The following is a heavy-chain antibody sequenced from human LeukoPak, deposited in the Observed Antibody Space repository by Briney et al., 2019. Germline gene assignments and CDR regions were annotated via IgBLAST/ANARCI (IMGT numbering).Heavy chain of an antibody. CDR1: GFTFSSYA. Sequence: GGSLRLSCAASGFTFSSYAMSWVRQAPGQGLEWVSAISDSGGSTYYADSVKGRFTMSRDNSKNTLYLQMNSLRAEDTAVYYCAKPRRDHFDVFDIWGQGTMVTVSS. CDR3: AKPRRDHFDVFDI. V-gene: IGHV3-23*01. CDR2: ISDSGGST. J-gene: IGHJ3*02.